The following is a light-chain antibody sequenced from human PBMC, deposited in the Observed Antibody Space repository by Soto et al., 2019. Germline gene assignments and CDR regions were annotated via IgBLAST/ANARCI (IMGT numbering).Light chain of an antibody. V-gene: IGLV7-46*01. J-gene: IGLJ1*01. CDR2: DTT. CDR1: TGAVTNGHY. Sequence: QTVGTQETSLTVSPGGAVTLTGGSSTGAVTNGHYPYWFQQKPGQAPRTLIYDTTNRHSWTPARFSGSLLGGKAALTLSGAQPEDEAEYYCLLSYNGPYVFGTGTKVTVL. CDR3: LLSYNGPYV.